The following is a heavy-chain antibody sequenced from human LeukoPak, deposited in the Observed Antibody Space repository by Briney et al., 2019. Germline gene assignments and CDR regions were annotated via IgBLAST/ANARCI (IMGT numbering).Heavy chain of an antibody. CDR2: INHSGST. CDR3: ARGMRMATPKDNWFDP. Sequence: SETLSLTCAVYGGSFSGYYWSWIRQPPGKGLEWIGEINHSGSTNYNPSLKSRVTISVDTSKNQFSLKLSSVTAADTAVYYCARGMRMATPKDNWFDPWGQGTLVTVSS. V-gene: IGHV4-34*01. D-gene: IGHD5-12*01. CDR1: GGSFSGYY. J-gene: IGHJ5*02.